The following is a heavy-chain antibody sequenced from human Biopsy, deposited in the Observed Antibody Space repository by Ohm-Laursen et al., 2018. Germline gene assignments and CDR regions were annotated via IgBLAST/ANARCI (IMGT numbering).Heavy chain of an antibody. CDR1: GFGVNTYG. CDR2: ISSDGTKE. V-gene: IGHV3-30*18. Sequence: SLRLSCAASGFGVNTYGMHWVRQGPGKGLEWVSVISSDGTKELYADSVKGRFTISRDDSQNTLYLQMDSLRVADTAVYHCAKYQLPATATSILDYWGQGALVTVSS. D-gene: IGHD4-17*01. CDR3: AKYQLPATATSILDY. J-gene: IGHJ4*02.